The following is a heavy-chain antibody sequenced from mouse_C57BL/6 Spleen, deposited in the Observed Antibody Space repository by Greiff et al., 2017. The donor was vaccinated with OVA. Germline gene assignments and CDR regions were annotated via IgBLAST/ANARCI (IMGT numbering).Heavy chain of an antibody. CDR2: INPSNGGT. D-gene: IGHD2-3*01. CDR1: GYTFTSYW. Sequence: QVHVKQPGTELVKPGASVKLSCKASGYTFTSYWMHWVKQRPGQGLEWIGNINPSNGGTNYNEKFKSKATLTVDKSSSTAYMQLSSLTSEDSAVYYCARPSYDGRMDYWGQGTSVTVSS. J-gene: IGHJ4*01. V-gene: IGHV1-53*01. CDR3: ARPSYDGRMDY.